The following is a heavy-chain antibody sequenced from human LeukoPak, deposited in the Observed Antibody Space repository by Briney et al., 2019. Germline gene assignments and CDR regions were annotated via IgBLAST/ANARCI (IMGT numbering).Heavy chain of an antibody. Sequence: PGGSLRLSCAASGLSLSSNNMHWVRQAPGGGLEWLSYISAGSGTVFSADSVKGRFSIPRDNARESLFLQMNSLRVDDTAVYYCTKDLGLRRMIWGRGTLVIVSS. CDR3: TKDLGLRRMI. CDR2: ISAGSGTV. CDR1: GLSLSSNN. D-gene: IGHD1-14*01. J-gene: IGHJ2*01. V-gene: IGHV3-48*04.